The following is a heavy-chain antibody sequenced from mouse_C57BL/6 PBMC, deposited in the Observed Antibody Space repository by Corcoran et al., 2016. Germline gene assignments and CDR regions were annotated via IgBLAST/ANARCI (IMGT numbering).Heavy chain of an antibody. J-gene: IGHJ3*01. CDR3: ADYSNYEGFAY. D-gene: IGHD2-5*01. Sequence: QVQLQQSGPELVKPGASVKISCKASGYSFTSYYIHWVKQRPGQGLEWIGWIYPGSGNTKYNEKFKGKATLTADTSSSTAYMQLSSLTSEDSAVYYCADYSNYEGFAYWGQGTLVTVSA. V-gene: IGHV1-66*01. CDR2: IYPGSGNT. CDR1: GYSFTSYY.